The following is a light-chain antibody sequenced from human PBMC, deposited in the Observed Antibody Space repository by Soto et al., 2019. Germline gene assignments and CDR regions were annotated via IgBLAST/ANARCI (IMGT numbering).Light chain of an antibody. CDR2: DAS. Sequence: EIVLTQSPATLSLSPGERATLSCRASQSIGNYLAWYQQKPGQSPRLLIYDASNRATGIPARFSGSGSGTEFTLTISSLAPEDSAVYYCQQRSGWPPLTFGGGTKVDIK. CDR3: QQRSGWPPLT. V-gene: IGKV3-11*01. CDR1: QSIGNY. J-gene: IGKJ4*01.